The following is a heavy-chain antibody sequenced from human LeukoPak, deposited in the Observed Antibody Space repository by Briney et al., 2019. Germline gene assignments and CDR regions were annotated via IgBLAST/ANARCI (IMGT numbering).Heavy chain of an antibody. CDR2: FSGSGGTT. Sequence: GGSLRLSCAASGFTFSSYAMNWVRQAPGRGLEWVSGFSGSGGTTYYADSVKGRFTISRDNSKNTLYLQMNSLRAEDTAVYYCANGNRCTSPNCLGYYYFYMDVWGKGTTVIVSS. D-gene: IGHD2-8*01. CDR1: GFTFSSYA. CDR3: ANGNRCTSPNCLGYYYFYMDV. V-gene: IGHV3-23*01. J-gene: IGHJ6*03.